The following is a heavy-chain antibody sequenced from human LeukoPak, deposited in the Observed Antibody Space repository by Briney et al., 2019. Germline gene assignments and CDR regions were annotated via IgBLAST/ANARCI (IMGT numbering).Heavy chain of an antibody. CDR3: ARGRYYCKW. D-gene: IGHD3-22*01. Sequence: GGSLRLSCAASGFIFSSYWMRWVRQAPGKGLEWVANIKDDGSEKYSVDSVKGRFSISRDNAKNSLYLQMNSLRAEDTAVYYCARGRYYCKWWGQGTLVTVSS. J-gene: IGHJ4*02. CDR1: GFIFSSYW. CDR2: IKDDGSEK. V-gene: IGHV3-7*05.